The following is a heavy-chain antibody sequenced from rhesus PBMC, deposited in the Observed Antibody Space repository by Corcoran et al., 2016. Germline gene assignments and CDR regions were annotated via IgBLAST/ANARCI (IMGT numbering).Heavy chain of an antibody. V-gene: IGHV4-76*01. D-gene: IGHD3-9*01. CDR3: ARQGRPNYGLDY. CDR1: GGSIRGGSV. CDR2: LYGCGGST. Sequence: QVQLQESGPGLVKPSETLSLTCAVSGGSIRGGSVWSWLRQPPGKGREWIGYLYGCGGSTKNKPSLKNRFTISKDTSKNQFALKLSSVTAADTAVYYCARQGRPNYGLDYWGQGVLVTVSS. J-gene: IGHJ4*01.